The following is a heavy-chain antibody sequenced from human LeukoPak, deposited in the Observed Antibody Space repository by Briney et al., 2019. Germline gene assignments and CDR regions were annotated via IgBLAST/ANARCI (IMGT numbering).Heavy chain of an antibody. CDR3: AKHSGSYWGDAFDI. D-gene: IGHD1-26*01. CDR1: GFTFSSYG. Sequence: QTGGSLRLSCAASGFTFSSYGMHWVRQAPGKGLEWVAVISYDGSNKYYADSVKGRFTISRDNSKNTLYLQMNSLRAEDTAVYYCAKHSGSYWGDAFDIWGQGTMVTVSS. J-gene: IGHJ3*02. CDR2: ISYDGSNK. V-gene: IGHV3-30*18.